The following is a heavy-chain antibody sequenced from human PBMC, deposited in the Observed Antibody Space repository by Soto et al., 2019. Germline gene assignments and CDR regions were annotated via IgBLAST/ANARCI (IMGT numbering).Heavy chain of an antibody. CDR2: LDPEGGST. CDR3: ATDRVRVTNSGVVIKANHMGV. Sequence: EVQLVESGGALVQPGGSLRLSCAASGFTFITYWMYWFRQAPGKGLVWVSRLDPEGGSTIYSDSVKGRFTISRDNARNTLYLQMESLSGEDTAVYYCATDRVRVTNSGVVIKANHMGVGCKGTTVTVSS. J-gene: IGHJ6*03. CDR1: GFTFITYW. D-gene: IGHD3-3*01. V-gene: IGHV3-74*01.